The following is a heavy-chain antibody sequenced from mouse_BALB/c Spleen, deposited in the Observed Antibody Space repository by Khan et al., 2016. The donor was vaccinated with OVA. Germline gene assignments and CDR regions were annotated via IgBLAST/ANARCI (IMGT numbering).Heavy chain of an antibody. CDR2: ISYSGVT. CDR1: GYSITSGYA. J-gene: IGHJ2*01. CDR3: ARGNYYGYYFDY. V-gene: IGHV3-2*02. D-gene: IGHD1-1*01. Sequence: EVQLVESGPGLVKPSQSLSLTCTVTGYSITSGYAWNWIRQFPGNKLEWMGYISYSGVTSQTPSLKSRTFITRDTSKNQFFLQLNSVTTEDTATYYCARGNYYGYYFDYWGQGTTLTVSS.